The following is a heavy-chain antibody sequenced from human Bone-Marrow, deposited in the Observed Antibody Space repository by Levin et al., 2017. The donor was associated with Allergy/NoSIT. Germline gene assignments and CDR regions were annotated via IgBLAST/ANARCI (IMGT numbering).Heavy chain of an antibody. Sequence: LSLTCAASGFTFSSYAMSWVRQAPGKGLEWVSAISGSGGSTYYADSVKGRFTISRDNSKNTLYLQMNSLRAEDTAVYYCAKDGQVTMITHQSSGAPYFDYWGQGTLVTVSS. D-gene: IGHD3-22*01. V-gene: IGHV3-23*01. J-gene: IGHJ4*02. CDR1: GFTFSSYA. CDR2: ISGSGGST. CDR3: AKDGQVTMITHQSSGAPYFDY.